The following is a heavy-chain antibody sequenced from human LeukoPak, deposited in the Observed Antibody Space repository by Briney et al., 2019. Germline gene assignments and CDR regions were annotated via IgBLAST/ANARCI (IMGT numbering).Heavy chain of an antibody. CDR2: ISSSAGNT. CDR3: ARDRGSSWFLDY. Sequence: GGSLRLSCAASGFPFSSYPMSWVRQAPGKGLEWVSSISSSAGNTYYADSVKGRFTISRDNAKNSLYLQMNSLRAEDTAVYYCARDRGSSWFLDYWGQGTLVTVSS. V-gene: IGHV3-23*01. D-gene: IGHD6-13*01. CDR1: GFPFSSYP. J-gene: IGHJ4*02.